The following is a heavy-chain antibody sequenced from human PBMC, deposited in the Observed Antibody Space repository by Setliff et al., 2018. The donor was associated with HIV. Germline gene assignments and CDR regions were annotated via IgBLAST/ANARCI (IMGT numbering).Heavy chain of an antibody. CDR2: VYYSGST. J-gene: IGHJ4*02. Sequence: SETLSLTCTVSGGSISSHYWIWIRQPPGKGLEWIGSVYYSGSTYYNPSLKSRLTISVDTSTNKFSLKLSSVTAADTAVYYCARLRGLNLEPFDYWGQGTLVTVSS. D-gene: IGHD1-1*01. V-gene: IGHV4-59*05. CDR1: GGSISSHY. CDR3: ARLRGLNLEPFDY.